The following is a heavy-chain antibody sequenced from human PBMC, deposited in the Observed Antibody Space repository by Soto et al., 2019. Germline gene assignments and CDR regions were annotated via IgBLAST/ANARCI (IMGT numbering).Heavy chain of an antibody. V-gene: IGHV4-4*02. Sequence: SETLSLTCAVSRGSISRSNWWSWVRQPPGKGLEWIGEIYHSGSTNYNPSLKSRVTISVDKSKNQFSLKLSSVTAADTAVYYCARELLWFGELGEYYYYGMDVWGQGTTVT. CDR3: ARELLWFGELGEYYYYGMDV. J-gene: IGHJ6*02. D-gene: IGHD3-10*01. CDR2: IYHSGST. CDR1: RGSISRSNW.